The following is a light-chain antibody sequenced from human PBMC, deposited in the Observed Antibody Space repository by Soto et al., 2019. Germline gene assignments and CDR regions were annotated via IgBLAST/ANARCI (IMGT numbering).Light chain of an antibody. CDR1: STDIGSYNY. J-gene: IGLJ2*01. CDR2: DVS. CDR3: SSYGASSTL. V-gene: IGLV2-14*03. Sequence: QSVVTQPSPLSGSPGQAITISRPGTSTDIGSYNYVSWYQQHPGKAPKLMIFDVSYRPSGISDRFSGSKSGNTASLTISGLQPEDEADYYCSSYGASSTLFGGGTKVTVL.